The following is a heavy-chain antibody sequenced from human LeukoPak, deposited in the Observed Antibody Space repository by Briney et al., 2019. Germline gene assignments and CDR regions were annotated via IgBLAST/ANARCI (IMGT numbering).Heavy chain of an antibody. J-gene: IGHJ4*02. CDR2: ISGSGGTT. CDR3: ANGGVIVRFLEWYPPDDY. D-gene: IGHD3-3*01. V-gene: IGHV3-23*01. Sequence: PGGSLRLSCVVSGFTFSSYGMNWVRQAPGKGPEWVSGISGSGGTTYYADSVKGRFTISRDNSKNTLYLQMNSLRAEDTAVYYCANGGVIVRFLEWYPPDDYWGQGTLVTVSS. CDR1: GFTFSSYG.